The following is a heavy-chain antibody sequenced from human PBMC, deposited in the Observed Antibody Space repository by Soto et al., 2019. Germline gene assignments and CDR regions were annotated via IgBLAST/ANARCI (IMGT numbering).Heavy chain of an antibody. CDR3: ARVTPDYYDILTGYYTD. CDR2: IWYDGSNK. Sequence: GGSLRLSCAASGFTFSSYGMHWVRQAPGKGLEWVAVIWYDGSNKYYADSVKGRFTISRDNSKNTLYLQMNSLRAEDTAVYYCARVTPDYYDILTGYYTDWGQGTLVTVSS. J-gene: IGHJ4*02. CDR1: GFTFSSYG. D-gene: IGHD3-9*01. V-gene: IGHV3-33*01.